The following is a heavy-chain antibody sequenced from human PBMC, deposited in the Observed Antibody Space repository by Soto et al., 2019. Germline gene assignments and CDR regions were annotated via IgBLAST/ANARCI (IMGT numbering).Heavy chain of an antibody. Sequence: ASETLSLTCTVSGVPISSYYWSWMRQAAGKGLEFIGRIHAGGDFVYNPSLKSRVIMSTDTSKNQFSLWLRYVSAADTAIYYCARTRDDYSSSYTWFDPWGHGTSVTVSS. CDR3: ARTRDDYSSSYTWFDP. CDR1: GVPISSYY. J-gene: IGHJ5*02. CDR2: IHAGGDF. V-gene: IGHV4-4*07. D-gene: IGHD6-6*01.